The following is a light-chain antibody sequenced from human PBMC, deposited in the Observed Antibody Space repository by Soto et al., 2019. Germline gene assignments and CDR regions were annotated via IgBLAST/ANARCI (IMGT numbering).Light chain of an antibody. CDR1: SSDVGTYDY. Sequence: QYALTQPASVSGSPGQSITISCTGTSSDVGTYDYVSWYQQHPGKAPKLIIYEVSNRPSGVSDRFSGSKSDNTASLSISGLQAEDEADYYCTSYTSSSTYVFGTGTKVTVL. J-gene: IGLJ1*01. CDR2: EVS. CDR3: TSYTSSSTYV. V-gene: IGLV2-14*01.